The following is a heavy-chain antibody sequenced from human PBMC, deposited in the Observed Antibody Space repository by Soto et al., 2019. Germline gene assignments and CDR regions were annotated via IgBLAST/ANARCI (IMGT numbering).Heavy chain of an antibody. J-gene: IGHJ6*01. D-gene: IGHD6-13*01. CDR2: INPNSGGT. CDR1: GYTFTGYY. V-gene: IGHV1-2*04. CDR3: ARDYRCGGYSSIWYGVCYCDWGIDG. Sequence: ASVKVSCKASGYTFTGYYMHWVRQAPGQGLEWMGWINPNSGGTNYAQKFQGWVTMTRDTSISTDYMELSRLRSDDTAVYYCARDYRCGGYSSIWYGVCYCDWGIDGRGQGTTVTVPS.